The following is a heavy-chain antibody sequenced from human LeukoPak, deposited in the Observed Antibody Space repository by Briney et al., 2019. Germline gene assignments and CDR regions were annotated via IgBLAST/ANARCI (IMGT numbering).Heavy chain of an antibody. CDR3: ATDSSGSKNYYYGMDV. Sequence: ASVKVSCKVSGYTLTELSMRWVRQAPGKGLEWMGGFDPEDGETIYAQKFRGRVTMTEDTSTDTAYMELSSLRSEDTAVYYCATDSSGSKNYYYGMDVWGQGTTVTVSS. CDR2: FDPEDGET. V-gene: IGHV1-24*01. CDR1: GYTLTELS. D-gene: IGHD6-19*01. J-gene: IGHJ6*02.